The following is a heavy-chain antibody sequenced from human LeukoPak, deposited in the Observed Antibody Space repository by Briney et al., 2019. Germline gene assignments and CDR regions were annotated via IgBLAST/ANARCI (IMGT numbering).Heavy chain of an antibody. CDR1: GYTFTSYY. J-gene: IGHJ5*02. Sequence: ASVKVSCKASGYTFTSYYMHWVRQAPGQGLEWMGIINPSGGSTSYAQKFQGRVTMTRDMSTSTVYMELSSLRSEDTAVYYCAREEGAYYYDSSGSPKAGWFDPWGQGTLVTVSS. CDR3: AREEGAYYYDSSGSPKAGWFDP. V-gene: IGHV1-46*01. D-gene: IGHD3-22*01. CDR2: INPSGGST.